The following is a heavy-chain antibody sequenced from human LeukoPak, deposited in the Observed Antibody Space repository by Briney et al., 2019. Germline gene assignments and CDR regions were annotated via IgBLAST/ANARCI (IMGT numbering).Heavy chain of an antibody. Sequence: GGSLRLSCAASGFTFSSYSMNWVRQAPGKGLEWVSSISSSSSYIYYADSVKGRFTISRDNAKNSLYLQMNSLRAEDTAVYYCAREAVAGTGYYYYYMDVWGKGTTVTVSS. J-gene: IGHJ6*03. D-gene: IGHD6-19*01. CDR2: ISSSSSYI. V-gene: IGHV3-21*04. CDR3: AREAVAGTGYYYYYMDV. CDR1: GFTFSSYS.